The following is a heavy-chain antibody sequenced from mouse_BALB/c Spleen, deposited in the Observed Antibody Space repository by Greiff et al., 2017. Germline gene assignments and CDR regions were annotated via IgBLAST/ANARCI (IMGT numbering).Heavy chain of an antibody. D-gene: IGHD2-1*01. J-gene: IGHJ2*01. CDR1: GFSLTSYG. CDR3: ARWDYYYGNYFDY. Sequence: QVQLKESGPGLVQPSQSLSITCTVSGFSLTSYGVHWVRQSPGKGLEWLGVIWSGGSTDYNAAFISRLSISKDNSKSQVFFKMNSLQANDTAIYYCARWDYYYGNYFDYWGQGTTLTVSS. CDR2: IWSGGST. V-gene: IGHV2-2*02.